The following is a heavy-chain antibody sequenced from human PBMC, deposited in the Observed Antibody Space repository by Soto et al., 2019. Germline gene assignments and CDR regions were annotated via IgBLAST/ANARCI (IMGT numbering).Heavy chain of an antibody. J-gene: IGHJ4*02. V-gene: IGHV1-8*01. Sequence: QVQLVQSGAEVKKPGASVKVSCKASGYTFTSYDINWVRQATGQGREWMGWMNPNSGNTGYAQKFRCRVTMTRNTSISTAYMELSSLRSEDTAVYYCAREGGYSYGFDYWGQGTLVTVSS. CDR1: GYTFTSYD. D-gene: IGHD5-18*01. CDR3: AREGGYSYGFDY. CDR2: MNPNSGNT.